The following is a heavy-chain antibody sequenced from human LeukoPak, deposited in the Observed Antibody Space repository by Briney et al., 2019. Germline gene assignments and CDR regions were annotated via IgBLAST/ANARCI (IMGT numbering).Heavy chain of an antibody. Sequence: ASVKVSCKASGYTFTNYYMHWVRQAPGKGLEWMGGFDPEDGETIYAQKFQGRVTMTEDTSTDTAYMELSSLRSEDTAVYYCATLGGIQLLYMSFWGQGTLVTVSS. J-gene: IGHJ1*01. D-gene: IGHD5-18*01. V-gene: IGHV1-24*01. CDR3: ATLGGIQLLYMSF. CDR2: FDPEDGET. CDR1: GYTFTNYY.